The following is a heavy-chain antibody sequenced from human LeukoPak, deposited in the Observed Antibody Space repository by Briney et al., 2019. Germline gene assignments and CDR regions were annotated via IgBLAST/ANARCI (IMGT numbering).Heavy chain of an antibody. CDR2: ISGSGGST. CDR3: AKCSSDGWYYFDY. CDR1: GFTFSSYA. D-gene: IGHD6-19*01. J-gene: IGHJ4*02. Sequence: PGGSLRLSCAASGFTFSSYAMSWVRQAPGKGLEWVSAISGSGGSTYYADSVKGRFTISRDNSKNTLYLQTNRLTAEDTAVYYCAKCSSDGWYYFDYWGQGTLVTVSS. V-gene: IGHV3-23*01.